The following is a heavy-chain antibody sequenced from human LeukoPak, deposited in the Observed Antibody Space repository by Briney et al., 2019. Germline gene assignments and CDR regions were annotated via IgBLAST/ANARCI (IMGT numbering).Heavy chain of an antibody. CDR2: IYTSGST. J-gene: IGHJ4*02. CDR3: ARDRGFGGDAPYYFDY. CDR1: GGSISSYY. V-gene: IGHV4-4*07. D-gene: IGHD2-8*01. Sequence: PSETLSLTCTVSGGSISSYYWSWIRQPAGKGLEWIGRIYTSGSTNYNPSLKSRVTMSVDTSKNQFSLKLSSVTAADTAVYYCARDRGFGGDAPYYFDYWGQGTLVTVSS.